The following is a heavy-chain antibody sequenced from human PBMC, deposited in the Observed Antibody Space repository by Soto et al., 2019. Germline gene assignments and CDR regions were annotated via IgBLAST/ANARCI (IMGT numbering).Heavy chain of an antibody. Sequence: GGSLRLSCAASGFTFSSYSMNWVRQAPGKGLEWVSSISSSSSYIYYADSVKGRFTIARDNAKNSLYLQLNSLRAEDTAVYYCARDGLSHSLLVKYWSGMDVWGQGTPVTVSS. J-gene: IGHJ6*02. CDR2: ISSSSSYI. V-gene: IGHV3-21*01. CDR3: ARDGLSHSLLVKYWSGMDV. D-gene: IGHD1-1*01. CDR1: GFTFSSYS.